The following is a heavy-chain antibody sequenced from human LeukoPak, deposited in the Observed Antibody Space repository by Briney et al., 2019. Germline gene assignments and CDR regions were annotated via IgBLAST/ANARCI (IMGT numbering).Heavy chain of an antibody. D-gene: IGHD4-17*01. CDR3: AREGAYGRNFDY. CDR2: IYYSGST. J-gene: IGHJ4*02. V-gene: IGHV4-34*01. CDR1: GGSFSGYY. Sequence: SGTLSLTCAVYGGSFSGYYWSWIRQPPGKGLEWIGSIYYSGSTYYNPSLKSRVTISVDTSKNQFSLKLRSVTAADTAVYYCAREGAYGRNFDYWGQGTLVTVSS.